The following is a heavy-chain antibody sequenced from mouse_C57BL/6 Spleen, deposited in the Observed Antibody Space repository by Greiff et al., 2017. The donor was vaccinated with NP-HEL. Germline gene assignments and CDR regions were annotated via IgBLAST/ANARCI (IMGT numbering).Heavy chain of an antibody. D-gene: IGHD1-1*01. CDR3: ARYYYGSRGDYYAMDY. CDR2: IDPANGNT. J-gene: IGHJ4*01. Sequence: VQLKESVAELVRPGASVKLSCTASGFNIKNTYMHWVKQRPEQGLEWIGRIDPANGNTKYAPKFQGKATITADTSSNTAYLQLSSLTSEDTAIYYCARYYYGSRGDYYAMDYWGQGTSVTVSS. V-gene: IGHV14-3*01. CDR1: GFNIKNTY.